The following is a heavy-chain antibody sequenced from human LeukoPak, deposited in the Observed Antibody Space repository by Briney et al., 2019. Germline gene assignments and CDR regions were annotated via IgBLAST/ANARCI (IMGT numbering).Heavy chain of an antibody. CDR3: ARTRHSSSWYYFDY. D-gene: IGHD6-13*01. J-gene: IGHJ4*02. CDR2: IYTSGST. V-gene: IGHV4-61*02. Sequence: SETLSLTCTVSGGSISSGSYYWSWIRQPAGKGLEWIGRIYTSGSTNYNPSLKSRVTISVDTSKNQFSLKLSSVTATDTAVYYCARTRHSSSWYYFDYWGQGTLVTVSS. CDR1: GGSISSGSYY.